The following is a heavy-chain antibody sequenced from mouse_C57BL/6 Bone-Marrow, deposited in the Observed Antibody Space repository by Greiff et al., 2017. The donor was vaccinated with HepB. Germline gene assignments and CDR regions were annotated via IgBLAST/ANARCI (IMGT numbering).Heavy chain of an antibody. J-gene: IGHJ1*03. V-gene: IGHV7-1*01. CDR3: ARDAPLLEGYWYFDV. Sequence: EVNVVDSGGGLVQSGRSLRLSCATSGFTFSDFYMEWVRQAPGKGLEWIAASRNKANDYTTEYSASVKGRFIVSRDTSQSILYLQMNALRAEDTAIYYCARDAPLLEGYWYFDVWGTGTTVTVSS. CDR1: GFTFSDFY. D-gene: IGHD2-14*01. CDR2: SRNKANDYTT.